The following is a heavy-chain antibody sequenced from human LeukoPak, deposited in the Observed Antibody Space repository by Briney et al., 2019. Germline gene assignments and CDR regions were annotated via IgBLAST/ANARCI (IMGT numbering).Heavy chain of an antibody. V-gene: IGHV5-51*01. Sequence: GESLKISCKGSGYSFTSYWIAWVRQLPGKGLEWMGIIYPDDSNTRYSPSFQGQVTISADKSISTAYLQWSSLKASDTAMYYCARVEGGPSPGYYFDYWGQGTLVTVSS. J-gene: IGHJ4*02. CDR3: ARVEGGPSPGYYFDY. CDR1: GYSFTSYW. D-gene: IGHD3-16*01. CDR2: IYPDDSNT.